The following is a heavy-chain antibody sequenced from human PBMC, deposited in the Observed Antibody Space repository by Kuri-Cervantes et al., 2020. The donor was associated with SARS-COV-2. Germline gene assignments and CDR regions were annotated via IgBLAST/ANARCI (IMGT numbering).Heavy chain of an antibody. D-gene: IGHD3-22*01. CDR3: ASEEIVAVRGKNYYYYYMDV. CDR1: GGTFSSYA. Sequence: SVKVSCKASGGTFSSYAISWVRQAPGQGLEWMGRIIPILGTANYAQKFQGRVTITADESTSTAHMELSSLRSEDTAVYYCASEEIVAVRGKNYYYYYMDVWGKGTTVTVSS. J-gene: IGHJ6*03. V-gene: IGHV1-69*11. CDR2: IIPILGTA.